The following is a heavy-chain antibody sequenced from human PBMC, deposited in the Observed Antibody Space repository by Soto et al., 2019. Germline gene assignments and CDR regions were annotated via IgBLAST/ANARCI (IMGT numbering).Heavy chain of an antibody. CDR2: IYPIESDA. CDR3: AASIFYYGMDV. CDR1: GYTFANYW. Sequence: PGESLKISCQGSGYTFANYWIAWVRQMPWKGLELMGIIYPIESDARYSPSFQGQVTIPADKSITTTYLQWSSLKASDTAIYYCAASIFYYGMDVWGQGTTVTVSS. J-gene: IGHJ6*02. V-gene: IGHV5-51*01.